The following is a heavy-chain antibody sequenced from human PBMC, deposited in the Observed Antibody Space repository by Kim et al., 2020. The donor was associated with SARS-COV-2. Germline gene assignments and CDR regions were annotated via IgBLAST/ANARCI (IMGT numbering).Heavy chain of an antibody. D-gene: IGHD3-22*01. V-gene: IGHV3-33*01. J-gene: IGHJ6*02. Sequence: GGSLRLSCAASGFTFSSYGMHWVRQAPGKGLEWVAVIWYDGSNKYYADSVKGRFTISRDNSKNTLYLQMNSLRAEDTAVYYCARESPLAAKGYYDSSGLSHPYGMDVWGQGTTVTVSS. CDR2: IWYDGSNK. CDR1: GFTFSSYG. CDR3: ARESPLAAKGYYDSSGLSHPYGMDV.